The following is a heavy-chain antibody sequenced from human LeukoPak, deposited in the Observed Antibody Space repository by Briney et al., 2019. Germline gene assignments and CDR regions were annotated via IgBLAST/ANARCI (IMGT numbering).Heavy chain of an antibody. CDR1: GYTFTTYG. J-gene: IGHJ3*02. CDR2: NSPWNGNR. Sequence: ASVRVSCKASGYTFTTYGITWVRQASGQGLEWMGWNSPWNGNRNYAQKFQDRVTMTTDTSTSTAYMELRSLRSDDTAVYFCTKAYDSGGFDALDIWGQGTLVTVSS. D-gene: IGHD3-22*01. V-gene: IGHV1-18*01. CDR3: TKAYDSGGFDALDI.